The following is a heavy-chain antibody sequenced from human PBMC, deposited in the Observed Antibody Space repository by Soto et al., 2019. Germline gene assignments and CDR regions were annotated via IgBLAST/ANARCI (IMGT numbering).Heavy chain of an antibody. CDR3: ARDLRDADAFDI. D-gene: IGHD2-21*02. CDR1: GGSISSGYYY. CDR2: IYYSGST. J-gene: IGHJ3*02. Sequence: QVQLQESGPGLVKPSQTLSLTCTVSGGSISSGYYYWSWIRQPPGKGLEWIGYIYYSGSTYYNPSLKSRVTMSVDTSNNLFSLKLSSVTAADTAVYYCARDLRDADAFDIWGQVTMVNVSS. V-gene: IGHV4-30-4*01.